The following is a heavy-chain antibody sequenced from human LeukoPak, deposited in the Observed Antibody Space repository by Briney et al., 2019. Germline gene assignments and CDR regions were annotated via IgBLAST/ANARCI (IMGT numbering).Heavy chain of an antibody. D-gene: IGHD3-10*01. CDR1: GYTFTSYG. Sequence: ASVTVSCKASGYTFTSYGFSWVRQAAGQGVEWMGWISDYNGNTNYAQKLQGRVTMTTDTSTTTAYMELRSLRSDDTAVYYCARDRYVHMVRGVIKLDYWGQGTLVTVSS. J-gene: IGHJ4*02. CDR3: ARDRYVHMVRGVIKLDY. V-gene: IGHV1-18*01. CDR2: ISDYNGNT.